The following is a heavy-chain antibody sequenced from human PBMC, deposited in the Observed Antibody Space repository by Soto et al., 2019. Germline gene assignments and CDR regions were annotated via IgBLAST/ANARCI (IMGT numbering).Heavy chain of an antibody. CDR2: VSYDGTTK. J-gene: IGHJ6*02. CDR1: GFTFRWFG. Sequence: QAQLVESGGGVVQPGESRRLSCVASGFTFRWFGMLWVRQAPGKGLEWVAAVSYDGTTKSYSDDVKGRFTISRDNSRNTVYLQLDNLRREDTAMYYCAKDDREAVAGAVHFYGMDVWGQGTSVTVSS. CDR3: AKDDREAVAGAVHFYGMDV. V-gene: IGHV3-30*18. D-gene: IGHD6-19*01.